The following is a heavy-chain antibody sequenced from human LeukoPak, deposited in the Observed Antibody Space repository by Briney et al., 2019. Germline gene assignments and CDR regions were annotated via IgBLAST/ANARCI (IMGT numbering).Heavy chain of an antibody. CDR3: AGDKTTGGWYEFDY. CDR2: ISNDGDT. D-gene: IGHD6-19*01. J-gene: IGHJ4*02. V-gene: IGHV3-53*01. CDR1: GFTVSSNY. Sequence: GGSLRLSCAASGFTVSSNYMSWVRQGPGKGLECVSVISNDGDTYYADSVKGRFTISRDTSKNTVSLQMNSLRAEDTAVYCAGDKTTGGWYEFDYWGQGTLVTVSS.